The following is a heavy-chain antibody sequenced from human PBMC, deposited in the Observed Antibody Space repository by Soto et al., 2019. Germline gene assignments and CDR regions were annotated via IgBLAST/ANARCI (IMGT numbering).Heavy chain of an antibody. J-gene: IGHJ3*01. V-gene: IGHV3-53*01. CDR3: AIWHDRKHAFDV. CDR1: GLTISGKKY. Sequence: DVQLVESGGGLIQPGESLRLSCAAFGLTISGKKYVAWVRQAPGKGLEWVSALYDVDGSFYADSVTGRFTTSSDSSKTPVYLQMNDLRPDDRAVYNCAIWHDRKHAFDVWGQGTTVTISS. D-gene: IGHD1-1*01. CDR2: LYDVDGS.